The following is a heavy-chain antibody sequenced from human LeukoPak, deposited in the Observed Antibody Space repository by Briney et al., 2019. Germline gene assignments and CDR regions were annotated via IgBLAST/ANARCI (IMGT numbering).Heavy chain of an antibody. D-gene: IGHD2-2*01. CDR2: IIPIFGTA. Sequence: SMKVSCKASGGTFSSYAISWVRQAPGQGLEWMGGIIPIFGTANYAQKFQGRVTITADKSTSTAYMELSSLRSEDTAVYYCARGPDCSSTSCYDREDKELRYFDWLSPFDYWGQGTLVTVSS. J-gene: IGHJ4*02. CDR3: ARGPDCSSTSCYDREDKELRYFDWLSPFDY. CDR1: GGTFSSYA. V-gene: IGHV1-69*06.